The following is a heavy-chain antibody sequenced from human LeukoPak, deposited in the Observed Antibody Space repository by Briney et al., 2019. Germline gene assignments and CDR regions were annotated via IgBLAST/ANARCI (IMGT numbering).Heavy chain of an antibody. Sequence: GGSLRLSCAASGFMFSSYAMSWVRQAPGKGLEWVSAISGSGGSTYYADSVKGRFTISRDNSRNTLYLQMNSLRAEDTAVYYCAKDRTVGASYWYFDLWGRGTLVTVSS. CDR3: AKDRTVGASYWYFDL. J-gene: IGHJ2*01. CDR1: GFMFSSYA. CDR2: ISGSGGST. V-gene: IGHV3-23*01. D-gene: IGHD1-26*01.